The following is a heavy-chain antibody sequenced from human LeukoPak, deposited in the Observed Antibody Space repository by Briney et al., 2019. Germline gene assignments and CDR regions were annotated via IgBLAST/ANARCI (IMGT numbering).Heavy chain of an antibody. V-gene: IGHV1-8*01. D-gene: IGHD5-18*01. CDR2: MNPNSGNT. CDR3: ARGGAYTYGYY. Sequence: ASVNVSCKASGYTFTSYDINRVRQATGQGLEWMGWMNPNSGNTGYAQKFQGRVTMTTDTSTSTAYMELSSLRSDDTAVYYCARGGAYTYGYYWGQGTLVTVSS. J-gene: IGHJ4*02. CDR1: GYTFTSYD.